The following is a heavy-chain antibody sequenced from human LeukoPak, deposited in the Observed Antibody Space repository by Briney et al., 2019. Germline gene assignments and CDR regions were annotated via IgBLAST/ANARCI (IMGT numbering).Heavy chain of an antibody. CDR1: GFIFSNYA. Sequence: GASLRLSCAASGFIFSNYAMSWVRQAPGKGMEWVSAITGSGDTTYYEDSVKGRFTISRDNSKNTLYVEMNTLRAEDTAVYYCAKWGDYDILTGYYVSDFWGQGTLVTVSS. J-gene: IGHJ4*02. D-gene: IGHD3-9*01. V-gene: IGHV3-23*01. CDR3: AKWGDYDILTGYYVSDF. CDR2: ITGSGDTT.